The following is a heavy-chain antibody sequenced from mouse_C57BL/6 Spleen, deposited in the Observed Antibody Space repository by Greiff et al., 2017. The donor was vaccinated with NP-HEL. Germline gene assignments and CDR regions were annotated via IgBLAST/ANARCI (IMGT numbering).Heavy chain of an antibody. CDR1: GFTFSSYT. CDR2: ISGGGGNT. Sequence: EVKVEESGGGLVKPGGSLKLSCAASGFTFSSYTMSWVRQTPEKRLEWVATISGGGGNTYYPDSVKGRFTISRDNAKNTLYLQMSSLRSEDTALYYCARPYGNYDTWFAYWGQGTLVTVSA. J-gene: IGHJ3*01. CDR3: ARPYGNYDTWFAY. V-gene: IGHV5-9*01. D-gene: IGHD2-10*02.